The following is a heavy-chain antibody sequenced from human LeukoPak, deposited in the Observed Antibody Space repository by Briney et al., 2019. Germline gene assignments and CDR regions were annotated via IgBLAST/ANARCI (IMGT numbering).Heavy chain of an antibody. J-gene: IGHJ6*02. Sequence: ETLSLTCAVYGGSFSGYYWSWIRQPPGKGLEWIGEINHSGSTNYNPSLKSRVTISVDTSKDQFSLKLSSVTAADTAVYYCACLSAYYYYGMDVWGQGTTVTVSS. CDR3: ACLSAYYYYGMDV. V-gene: IGHV4-34*01. CDR1: GGSFSGYY. CDR2: INHSGST.